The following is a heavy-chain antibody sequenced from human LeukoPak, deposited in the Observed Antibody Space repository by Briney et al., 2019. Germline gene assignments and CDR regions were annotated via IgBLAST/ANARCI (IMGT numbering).Heavy chain of an antibody. D-gene: IGHD3-16*01. CDR1: GASLSEYY. V-gene: IGHV4-59*01. Sequence: SETLSLTCTVSGASLSEYYWSWIRQPPGKGLEWSGYIYYTGSTNYNPSLKSRVTISVDRSKDQFSLKVNDVTAADTAVYYCAAYDDVRRSFDYWVQGTLVTVSS. CDR3: AAYDDVRRSFDY. CDR2: IYYTGST. J-gene: IGHJ4*02.